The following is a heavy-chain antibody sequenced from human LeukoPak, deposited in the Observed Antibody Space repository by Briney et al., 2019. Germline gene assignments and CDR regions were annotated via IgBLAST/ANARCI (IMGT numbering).Heavy chain of an antibody. Sequence: GRSLRLSCAGSGFTFSSYGMHWVRQAPGKGLEWEAVISYDGSNKYYADSVKGRFTISRDNSKNTLYLQMNSLRAEDTAVYYYAKDRGRAANYYYYGMDVWGQGTTVTVSS. V-gene: IGHV3-30*18. CDR1: GFTFSSYG. CDR2: ISYDGSNK. CDR3: AKDRGRAANYYYYGMDV. D-gene: IGHD2-15*01. J-gene: IGHJ6*02.